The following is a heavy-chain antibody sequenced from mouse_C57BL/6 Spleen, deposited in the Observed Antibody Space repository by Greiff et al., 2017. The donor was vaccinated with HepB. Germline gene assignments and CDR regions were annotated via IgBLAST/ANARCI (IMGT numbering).Heavy chain of an antibody. Sequence: EVQLQQSGPELVKPGASVKISCKASGYTFTDYYMNWVKQSHGKSLEWIGDINPNNGGTSYNQKFKGKATLTVDKSSSTAYMELRSLTSEDSAVYYCARGVYYGFAYWGQGTLVTVSA. CDR3: ARGVYYGFAY. D-gene: IGHD1-1*01. J-gene: IGHJ3*01. CDR1: GYTFTDYY. V-gene: IGHV1-26*01. CDR2: INPNNGGT.